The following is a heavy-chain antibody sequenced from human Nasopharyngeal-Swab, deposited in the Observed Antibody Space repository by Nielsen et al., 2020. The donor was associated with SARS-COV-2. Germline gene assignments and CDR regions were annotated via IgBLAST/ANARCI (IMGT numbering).Heavy chain of an antibody. CDR3: ARDLGSGTVSDY. D-gene: IGHD4-17*01. J-gene: IGHJ4*02. Sequence: WIRQPPGKGLEWVANIKQDGSEKYYVDSEKGRFTISRDNAKNSLYLQMNSLGAEDTAVYYCARDLGSGTVSDYWGQGTLVTVSS. V-gene: IGHV3-7*01. CDR2: IKQDGSEK.